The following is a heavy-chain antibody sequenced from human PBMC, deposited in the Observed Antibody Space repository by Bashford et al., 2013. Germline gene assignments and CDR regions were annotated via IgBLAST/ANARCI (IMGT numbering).Heavy chain of an antibody. J-gene: IGHJ6*02. D-gene: IGHD3-10*01. Sequence: VRQMPGKGPGVDGESSILRDSDTRYSPSLEGQVTISADKSISTAYLQMNSLKTEDTAVYYCTRIPLQGASRNYYYYGMDVWGQGTTVTVSS. V-gene: IGHV5-51*01. CDR3: TRIPLQGASRNYYYYGMDV. CDR2: SILRDSDT.